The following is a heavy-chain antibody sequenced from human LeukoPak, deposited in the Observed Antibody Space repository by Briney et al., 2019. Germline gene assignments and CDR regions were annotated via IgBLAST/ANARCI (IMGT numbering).Heavy chain of an antibody. CDR3: ARAPYYYDSSGYSQGGYYYYYMDV. D-gene: IGHD3-22*01. CDR2: IIPIFGTA. Sequence: SVKVSCKASGGTFSSYAISWVRQAPVQGLEWMGGIIPIFGTANYAQKFQGRVTITTDESTSTAYMELSSLRSEDTAVYYCARAPYYYDSSGYSQGGYYYYYMDVWGKGTTVTVSS. V-gene: IGHV1-69*05. CDR1: GGTFSSYA. J-gene: IGHJ6*03.